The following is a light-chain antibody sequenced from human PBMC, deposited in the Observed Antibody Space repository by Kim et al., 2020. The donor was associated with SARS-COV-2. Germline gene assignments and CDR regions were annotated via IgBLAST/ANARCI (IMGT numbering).Light chain of an antibody. J-gene: IGKJ5*01. CDR3: HQYGSSPST. V-gene: IGKV3-20*01. Sequence: SPGERATRSCRPSRSITSNYLAWYQQKPGQAPRLLIYIAYTRATGIPDRFSGSGSGTEFTLTISRLEPEDFAVYYCHQYGSSPSTFGQGTRLEIK. CDR2: IAY. CDR1: RSITSNY.